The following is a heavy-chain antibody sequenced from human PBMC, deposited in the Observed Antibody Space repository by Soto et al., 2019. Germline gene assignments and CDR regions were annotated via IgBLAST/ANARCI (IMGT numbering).Heavy chain of an antibody. CDR1: GDSITSGDYY. J-gene: IGHJ4*02. Sequence: SETLSLTCTVSGDSITSGDYYWSWIRQPPGKGLEWIGYIYYSGNTNYNPSLKSRVIMSVDTSRNQFSLKLASVTAADTAVYYCASQKLDVPAYFDYWGQGTLVTVSS. V-gene: IGHV4-30-4*01. D-gene: IGHD6-13*01. CDR3: ASQKLDVPAYFDY. CDR2: IYYSGNT.